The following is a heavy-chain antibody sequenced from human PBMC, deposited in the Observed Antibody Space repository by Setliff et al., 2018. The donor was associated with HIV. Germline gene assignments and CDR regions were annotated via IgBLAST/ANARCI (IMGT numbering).Heavy chain of an antibody. D-gene: IGHD3-10*01. CDR2: LTPHSGDT. V-gene: IGHV1-8*01. J-gene: IGHJ5*02. CDR3: ARGWGLWFGQLSILPLDP. CDR1: GYTFLNYD. Sequence: RASVKVSCKASGYTFLNYDINWLRQAPGQGLEWMGRLTPHSGDTISADRFQGRLVMTTNTSTTTAFMELSSLRSDGTALYFCARGWGLWFGQLSILPLDPWGQGTLVTVSS.